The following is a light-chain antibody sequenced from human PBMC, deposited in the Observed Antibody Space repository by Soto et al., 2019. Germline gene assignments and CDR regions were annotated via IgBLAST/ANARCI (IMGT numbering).Light chain of an antibody. CDR2: AAS. J-gene: IGKJ5*01. CDR1: QGISSY. V-gene: IGKV1-8*01. CDR3: QQANSFPIT. Sequence: AIRMTQSPSSLSASTGDRVTITCRASQGISSYLAWYQQKPGKAPKLLIYAASTLQSGVPPRYSGSGYGTDFTLTISSLQPEDFATYYCQQANSFPITFGQGTRLEIK.